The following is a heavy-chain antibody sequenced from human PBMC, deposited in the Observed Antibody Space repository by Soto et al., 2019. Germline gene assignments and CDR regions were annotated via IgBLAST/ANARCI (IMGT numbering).Heavy chain of an antibody. V-gene: IGHV4-59*05. J-gene: IGHJ4*02. CDR1: RFSIGSFS. D-gene: IGHD2-15*01. CDR3: ARHTPAISISDH. CDR2: IYYSGST. Sequence: EPLSLTCTDSRFSIGSFSWSWFRQPPGKGLEWIGSIYYSGSTYYNPSLKSRVTISVDTSKNQFSLKLSSVTAADTAVYYCARHTPAISISDHWGQGTLVTVS.